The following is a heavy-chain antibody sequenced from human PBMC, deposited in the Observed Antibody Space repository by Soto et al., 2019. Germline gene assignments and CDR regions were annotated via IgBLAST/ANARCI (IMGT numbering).Heavy chain of an antibody. CDR1: GGSISRSSYY. Sequence: QLHLQESGPGLVKSSETLSLTCTVSGGSISRSSYYWVWIRQPPGKGLEWIGSIYDSGSTYYNPSLKSRVTTSVDTSKNQFSLKLSSVTAADTAVYYCARPKMNGMDVWGQGTTVTVSS. CDR3: ARPKMNGMDV. J-gene: IGHJ6*02. V-gene: IGHV4-39*01. CDR2: IYDSGST.